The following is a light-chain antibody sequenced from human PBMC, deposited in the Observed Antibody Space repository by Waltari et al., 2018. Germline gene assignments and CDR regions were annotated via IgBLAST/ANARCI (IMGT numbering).Light chain of an antibody. CDR2: DDG. CDR1: KIGSKN. V-gene: IGLV3-21*02. CDR3: QVWDRGRNHYV. J-gene: IGLJ1*01. Sequence: SYELTQPPSVSVAPGQTARITCDGDKIGSKNVHWYQHKPGQAPVLVVYDDGDRPSGIPERFSGSNSGNTAALTSSRVDAGDEAEYYCQVWDRGRNHYVFGTVTKVTVL.